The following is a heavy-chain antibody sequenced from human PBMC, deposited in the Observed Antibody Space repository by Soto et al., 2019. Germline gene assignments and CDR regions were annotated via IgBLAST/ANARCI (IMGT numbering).Heavy chain of an antibody. CDR2: IIPILGIA. V-gene: IGHV1-69*08. CDR3: ARESGYDQRTDY. CDR1: GGTFSSYT. D-gene: IGHD5-12*01. J-gene: IGHJ4*02. Sequence: QVQLVQSGAEVKKPGSSVKVSCKASGGTFSSYTISWVRQAPGQGLEWMGRIIPILGIANYAQKFQGRVTITADKSTSTAYMERSSLRSEDTAVYYCARESGYDQRTDYWGQGTLVTVSS.